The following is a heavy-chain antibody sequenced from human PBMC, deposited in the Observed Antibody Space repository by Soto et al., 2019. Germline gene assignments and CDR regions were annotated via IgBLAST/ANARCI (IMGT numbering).Heavy chain of an antibody. CDR3: ARYGYYDFWSGYYTSYYYYGMDV. J-gene: IGHJ6*02. D-gene: IGHD3-3*01. CDR2: IYYSGST. Sequence: SETLSLTCTVSGGSISSYYWSWIRQPPGKGLEWIGYIYYSGSTNYNPSLKSRVTISVDTSKNQFSLKLNSVTAADTAVYYCARYGYYDFWSGYYTSYYYYGMDVWGQGTTVTVSS. V-gene: IGHV4-59*01. CDR1: GGSISSYY.